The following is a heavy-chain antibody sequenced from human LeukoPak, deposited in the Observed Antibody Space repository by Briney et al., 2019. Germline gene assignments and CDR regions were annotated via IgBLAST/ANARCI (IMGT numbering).Heavy chain of an antibody. CDR2: ISSSSTYI. Sequence: GGALGLSCVASGIHFNSYNINWGRLAPGEGLEGVSSISSSSTYIYYADSVKGRFTISRDNAKNSLDLQMDSLRVEDTAVYYCAREGYSAYGLDNWGQGTLVTVSS. V-gene: IGHV3-21*01. CDR1: GIHFNSYN. J-gene: IGHJ4*02. D-gene: IGHD5-12*01. CDR3: AREGYSAYGLDN.